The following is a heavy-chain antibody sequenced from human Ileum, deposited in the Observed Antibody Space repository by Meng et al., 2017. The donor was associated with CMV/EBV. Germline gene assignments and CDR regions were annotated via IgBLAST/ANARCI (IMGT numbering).Heavy chain of an antibody. CDR3: ARDATAWSRDY. D-gene: IGHD2-21*02. V-gene: IGHV3-21*04. Sequence: SCASSGFIFRSHSMNWVRQAPGRGLEWISVIGRDGTPIYTANSLKGRFTTSRDNAKNSLYLQIDSLRAEDTAVYFCARDATAWSRDYWGQGTLVTVSS. CDR2: IGRDGTPI. CDR1: GFIFRSHS. J-gene: IGHJ4*02.